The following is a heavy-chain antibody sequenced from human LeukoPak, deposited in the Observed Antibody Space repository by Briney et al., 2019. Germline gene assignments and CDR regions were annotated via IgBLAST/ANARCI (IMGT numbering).Heavy chain of an antibody. Sequence: SETLSLTCTVSAGSISSGGYYWNWIRQHPGKGLEWIGYIHYSGSTYHNPSLKSRVSISADTSKNHFSLKLNSVAAADTAVYYCARDRSGYGVFDLWGQGTLVTVSS. CDR2: IHYSGST. D-gene: IGHD5-12*01. J-gene: IGHJ5*02. V-gene: IGHV4-31*03. CDR1: AGSISSGGYY. CDR3: ARDRSGYGVFDL.